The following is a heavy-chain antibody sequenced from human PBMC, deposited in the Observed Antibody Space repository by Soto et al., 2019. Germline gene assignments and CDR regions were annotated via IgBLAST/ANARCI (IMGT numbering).Heavy chain of an antibody. CDR3: ARDHGRKKSPYQPLHNKNAFDI. V-gene: IGHV3-21*01. J-gene: IGHJ3*02. CDR1: GFTFSSYS. CDR2: ISSSSSYI. D-gene: IGHD2-2*01. Sequence: GGSLRLSCAASGFTFSSYSMNWVRQAPGKGLEWVSSISSSSSYIYYADSVKGRFTISRDNAKNSLYLQMNSLRAEDTAVYYCARDHGRKKSPYQPLHNKNAFDIWGQGTMVTVSS.